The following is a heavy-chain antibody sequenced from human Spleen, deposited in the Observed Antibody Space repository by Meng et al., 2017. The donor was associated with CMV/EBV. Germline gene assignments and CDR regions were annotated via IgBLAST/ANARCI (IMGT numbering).Heavy chain of an antibody. D-gene: IGHD3-10*01. CDR2: INHSGST. J-gene: IGHJ5*02. CDR3: AREPGGPRTRVRGGKLPVPFDP. Sequence: SEPLSLTGAVYGGSFSGYYWSWIRQPQGKGLEWIGEINHSGSTNYNPSLKSRVTISVDTSKSQSSMKLSSVTAADTAVYYCAREPGGPRTRVRGGKLPVPFDPWGQGTLVTVSS. V-gene: IGHV4-34*01. CDR1: GGSFSGYY.